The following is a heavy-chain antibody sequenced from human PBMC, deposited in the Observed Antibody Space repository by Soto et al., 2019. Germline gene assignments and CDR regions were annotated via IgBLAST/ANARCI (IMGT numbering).Heavy chain of an antibody. D-gene: IGHD4-17*01. J-gene: IGHJ4*02. CDR2: IYPSDSDT. V-gene: IGHV5-51*01. CDR1: GYTFTIYW. Sequence: GESLKISCKVSGYTFTIYWIGWVRQMPGKCLEWMGIIYPSDSDTRYSPSFQGQVTISADKSINTAYLQCNSLKASDTAIYYCARPANTVADHFDLWGQGTPVTVSS. CDR3: ARPANTVADHFDL.